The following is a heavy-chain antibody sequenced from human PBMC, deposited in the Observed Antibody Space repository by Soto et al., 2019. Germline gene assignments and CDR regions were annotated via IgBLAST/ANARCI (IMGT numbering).Heavy chain of an antibody. CDR2: ISGSGSST. Sequence: GGFLRLSCAASGFTFSSYAMSWVRQAPGKGLEWVSSISGSGSSTYCADSVKGRFTISRDNSKNTLYLQMNSLRAEDTAVYNCAKDMWFDPWGQGTLVTVSS. CDR1: GFTFSSYA. CDR3: AKDMWFDP. V-gene: IGHV3-23*01. J-gene: IGHJ5*02.